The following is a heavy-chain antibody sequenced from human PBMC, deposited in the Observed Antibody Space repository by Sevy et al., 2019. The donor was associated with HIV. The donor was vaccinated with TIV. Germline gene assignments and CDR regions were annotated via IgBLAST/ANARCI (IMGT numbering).Heavy chain of an antibody. Sequence: GGSLRLSCAASGFTFSSYWMSWVRQAPGKGLEWVANIKQDGSEKYYVDSVKGRFTISRDNAKNSLYLQMNSLRAEDTVVYYGARSLLYCTNGVCSDPYYYYGMDVWGQGTTVTVSS. V-gene: IGHV3-7*01. CDR2: IKQDGSEK. D-gene: IGHD2-8*01. CDR3: ARSLLYCTNGVCSDPYYYYGMDV. J-gene: IGHJ6*02. CDR1: GFTFSSYW.